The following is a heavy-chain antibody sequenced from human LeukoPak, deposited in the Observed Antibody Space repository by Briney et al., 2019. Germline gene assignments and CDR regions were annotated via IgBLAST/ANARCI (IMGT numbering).Heavy chain of an antibody. CDR1: GFTFSNAW. V-gene: IGHV3-15*01. D-gene: IGHD6-13*01. CDR2: IKSKTDRGTT. Sequence: GGSLRLSCAASGFTFSNAWMSWVRQAPGKGLEWVGRIKSKTDRGTTDYAARVKGSFTISRDDSRNTLYPQRTSLKTEDTAGYYCTTESYSSCWLGKYYSYYMDVWGKGTTVTVSS. J-gene: IGHJ6*03. CDR3: TTESYSSCWLGKYYSYYMDV.